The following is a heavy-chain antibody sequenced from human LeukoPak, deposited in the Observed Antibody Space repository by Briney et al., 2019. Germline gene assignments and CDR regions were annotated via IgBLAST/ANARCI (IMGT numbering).Heavy chain of an antibody. CDR1: GFSLNSYG. J-gene: IGHJ4*02. CDR3: AKGRTKFCSSTSCYIDG. V-gene: IGHV3-30*02. CDR2: IRFDGNNK. D-gene: IGHD2-2*01. Sequence: PGGSLRLSCAASGFSLNSYGMHWVRQALGKGLEWVSFIRFDGNNKYYADSVKGRFTISRDNSKNTVDLQMNSLGAEDTAVYYCAKGRTKFCSSTSCYIDGWGQGTLVTVSS.